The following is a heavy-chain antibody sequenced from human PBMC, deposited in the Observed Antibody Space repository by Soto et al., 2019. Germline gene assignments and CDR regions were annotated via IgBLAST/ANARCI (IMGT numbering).Heavy chain of an antibody. J-gene: IGHJ4*02. CDR3: ARAGYDSSGYHYLYFVY. D-gene: IGHD3-22*01. CDR2: IVVGSGNT. Sequence: SVKVSCKASGFTFTSSAVQWVRQARGERLEWIGWIVVGSGNTNYAQKFQERVTITRDMSTSPAYMELGSLRSEDTAVYYCARAGYDSSGYHYLYFVYWGQGSRVTVSS. V-gene: IGHV1-58*01. CDR1: GFTFTSSA.